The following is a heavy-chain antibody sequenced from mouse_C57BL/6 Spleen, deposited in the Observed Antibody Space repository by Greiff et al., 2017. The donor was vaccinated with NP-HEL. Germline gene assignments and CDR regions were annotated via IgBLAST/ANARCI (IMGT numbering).Heavy chain of an antibody. Sequence: QVHVKQSGAELARPGASVKMSCKASGYTFTSYTMHWVKQRPGPGLEWIGYINPSSGYTKYNQKFKDKATLTADKSSSTAYMQLSSLTSEDSAVYYCARWGGGSSFDYWGQGTTLTVSS. CDR2: INPSSGYT. CDR1: GYTFTSYT. CDR3: ARWGGGSSFDY. J-gene: IGHJ2*01. D-gene: IGHD1-1*02. V-gene: IGHV1-4*01.